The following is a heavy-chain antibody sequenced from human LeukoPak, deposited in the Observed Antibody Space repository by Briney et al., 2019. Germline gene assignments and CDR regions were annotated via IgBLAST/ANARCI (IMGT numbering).Heavy chain of an antibody. CDR2: IYYSGST. Sequence: SQTLSLTCTVSGGSISSGGYYWSWIRQHPGKGLEWIGYIYYSGSTYYNPSLKSRVTISVDTSKNQFSLKLSSVTAVDTAVYYCARAGYSSSWYGDAFDIWGQGTMVTVSS. CDR1: GGSISSGGYY. D-gene: IGHD6-13*01. V-gene: IGHV4-31*03. J-gene: IGHJ3*02. CDR3: ARAGYSSSWYGDAFDI.